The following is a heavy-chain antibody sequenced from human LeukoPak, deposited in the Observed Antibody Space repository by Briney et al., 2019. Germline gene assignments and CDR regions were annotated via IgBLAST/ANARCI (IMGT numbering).Heavy chain of an antibody. Sequence: ASVKVSCKASGGTFSSYAISWVRQAPGQGLEWMGGIIPIFGTANYAQKFQGRVTITADESTSTAYMELSSLRSEDTAVYYCARDLRQLVLSNWFDPWGQGTLVTVSS. V-gene: IGHV1-69*13. D-gene: IGHD6-6*01. J-gene: IGHJ5*02. CDR1: GGTFSSYA. CDR3: ARDLRQLVLSNWFDP. CDR2: IIPIFGTA.